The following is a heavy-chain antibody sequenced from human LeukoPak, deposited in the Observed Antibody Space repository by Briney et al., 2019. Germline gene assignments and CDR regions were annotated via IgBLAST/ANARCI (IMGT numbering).Heavy chain of an antibody. CDR2: ILGGGGT. CDR3: GQDPNGNYIGAFDF. CDR1: GLIFHNYA. D-gene: IGHD4-17*01. J-gene: IGHJ3*01. Sequence: GGSLRLSCAASGLIFHNYALVWIRRAPGKGPEWVSAILGGGGTFYADAMKGRFTISRDNSKNTLYLQMNSLRAEDTATYYCGQDPNGNYIGAFDFWGRGTMVTVSS. V-gene: IGHV3-23*01.